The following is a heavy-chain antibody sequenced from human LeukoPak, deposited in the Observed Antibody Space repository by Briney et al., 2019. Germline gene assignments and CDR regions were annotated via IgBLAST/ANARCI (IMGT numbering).Heavy chain of an antibody. J-gene: IGHJ5*02. CDR3: ARDLSPGLGSLDP. D-gene: IGHD3-10*01. V-gene: IGHV1-2*02. Sequence: ASVKVSCKASGYTFIGYYIHWVRQAPGQGLEWLGWFNPNSIGANVPQKIQGRVTMSSDTSLSTVYMELTRLTSDDTAAYYCARDLSPGLGSLDPWGQGTLVTVSS. CDR1: GYTFIGYY. CDR2: FNPNSIGA.